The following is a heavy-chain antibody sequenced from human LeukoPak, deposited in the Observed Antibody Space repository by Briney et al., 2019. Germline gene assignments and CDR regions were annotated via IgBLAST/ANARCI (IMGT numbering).Heavy chain of an antibody. CDR2: IKTDGSEK. J-gene: IGHJ4*02. Sequence: GGSLRLSCEGSGFTFSNYWMGWVRQAPGKGLQWVANIKTDGSEKYYVDSVKGRFTISRDNAKNSLYLQMNSLRAEDTAVCYCARGYSSSWYPEIDYWGQGTLVTVSS. V-gene: IGHV3-7*01. CDR3: ARGYSSSWYPEIDY. CDR1: GFTFSNYW. D-gene: IGHD6-13*01.